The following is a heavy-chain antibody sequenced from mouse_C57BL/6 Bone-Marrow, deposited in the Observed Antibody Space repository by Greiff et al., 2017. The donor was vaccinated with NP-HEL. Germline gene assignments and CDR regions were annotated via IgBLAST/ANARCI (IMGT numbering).Heavy chain of an antibody. CDR1: GYSITSGYY. V-gene: IGHV3-6*01. Sequence: DVQLQESGPGLVKPSQSLSLTCSVTGYSITSGYYWNWIRQFPGNKLEWMGYISYDGSNNYNPSLKNRISITRDTSKNQFFLKLNSVTTEDTATYYCARDTITTVGDWFAYWGQGTLVTVSA. D-gene: IGHD1-1*01. CDR3: ARDTITTVGDWFAY. J-gene: IGHJ3*01. CDR2: ISYDGSN.